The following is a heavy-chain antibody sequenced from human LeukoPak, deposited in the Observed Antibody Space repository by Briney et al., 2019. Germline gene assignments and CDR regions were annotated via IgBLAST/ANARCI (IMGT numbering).Heavy chain of an antibody. CDR3: ARAVLLWFGEFTDSNWFDP. V-gene: IGHV4-4*07. CDR1: GVSISSYY. J-gene: IGHJ5*02. CDR2: IYTSGST. D-gene: IGHD3-10*01. Sequence: SETLSLSCTVSGVSISSYYWSWIRQPAGKGLEWIWRIYTSGSTNYTPSLKSRVTMSVDTSKNQFSLKLSSVTAADTAVYYCARAVLLWFGEFTDSNWFDPWGQGTLVTVSS.